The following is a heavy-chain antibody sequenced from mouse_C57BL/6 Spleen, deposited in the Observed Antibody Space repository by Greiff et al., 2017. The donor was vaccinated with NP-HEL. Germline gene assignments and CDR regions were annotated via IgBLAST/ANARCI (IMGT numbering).Heavy chain of an antibody. CDR2: IYPRSGNT. J-gene: IGHJ2*01. D-gene: IGHD2-12*01. Sequence: QVQLKESGAELARPGASVKLSCKASGYTFTSYGISWVKQRTGQGLEWIGEIYPRSGNTYYNEKFKGKATLTADKSSSTAYMELRSLTSEDSAVYFCARSPSIVTTVYFDYWGQGTTLTVSS. CDR1: GYTFTSYG. V-gene: IGHV1-81*01. CDR3: ARSPSIVTTVYFDY.